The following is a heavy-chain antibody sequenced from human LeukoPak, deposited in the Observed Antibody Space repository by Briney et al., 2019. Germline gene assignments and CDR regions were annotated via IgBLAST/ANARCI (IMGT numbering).Heavy chain of an antibody. Sequence: SVKVSRKASGGTFSSYAISWVRQAPGQGLEWMGGIIPIFGTANYAQKFQGRVTITADESTSTAYMKLSSLRSEDTAVYYCARDERFLEWLLFNYWGQGTLVTVSS. CDR2: IIPIFGTA. V-gene: IGHV1-69*01. J-gene: IGHJ4*02. CDR3: ARDERFLEWLLFNY. CDR1: GGTFSSYA. D-gene: IGHD3-3*01.